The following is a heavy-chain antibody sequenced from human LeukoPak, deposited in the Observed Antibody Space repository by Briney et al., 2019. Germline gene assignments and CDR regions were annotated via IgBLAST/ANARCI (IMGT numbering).Heavy chain of an antibody. J-gene: IGHJ2*01. V-gene: IGHV4-59*01. CDR2: ISHTGST. CDR3: ARDRLHYPQWSVYYSRFRYFDL. D-gene: IGHD3-3*01. CDR1: AGSIRGSF. Sequence: PSETLSLSCTVSAGSIRGSFWGWIRQPPGKGLEWMGFISHTGSTNYNPSLKSRVTISLDTSRNQFSLELTSVTAADTAVYYCARDRLHYPQWSVYYSRFRYFDLWGRGTLVTVSS.